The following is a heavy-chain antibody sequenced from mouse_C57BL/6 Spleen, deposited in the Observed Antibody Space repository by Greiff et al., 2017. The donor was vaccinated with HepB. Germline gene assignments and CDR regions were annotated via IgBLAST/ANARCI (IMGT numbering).Heavy chain of an antibody. D-gene: IGHD2-4*01. Sequence: EVQLQQSGPELVKPGASVKISCKASGYSFTGYYMNWVKQSPEKSLEWIGEINPSTGGTTYNQKFKAKATLTEDKSSSTAYMQLKSLTSEDSAVYYCASGGLRRRDWFAYWGQGTLVTVSA. CDR1: GYSFTGYY. CDR2: INPSTGGT. V-gene: IGHV1-42*01. CDR3: ASGGLRRRDWFAY. J-gene: IGHJ3*01.